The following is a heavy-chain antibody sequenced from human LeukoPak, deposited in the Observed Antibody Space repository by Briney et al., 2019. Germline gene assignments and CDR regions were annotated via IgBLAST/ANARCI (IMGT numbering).Heavy chain of an antibody. CDR2: ISWNSGSI. V-gene: IGHV3-9*01. Sequence: PGRSLRLSCAASGFTFDDYAMHWVRQAAGKGLEWVSGISWNSGSIGYADSVKGRFTISRDNAKNSLYLQMNSLRAEDTALYYCAKDKATAHYYYMDVWGKGTTVTVSS. D-gene: IGHD5-24*01. CDR3: AKDKATAHYYYMDV. CDR1: GFTFDDYA. J-gene: IGHJ6*03.